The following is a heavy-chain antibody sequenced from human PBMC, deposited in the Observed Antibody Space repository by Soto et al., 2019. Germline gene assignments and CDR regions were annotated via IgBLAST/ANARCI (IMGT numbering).Heavy chain of an antibody. CDR1: GDSVSSNSAA. CDR2: TYYRSKWYN. Sequence: PSQTLSLTCAISGDSVSSNSAAWNWIRQSPSRGLEWLGRTYYRSKWYNDYAVSVKSRITINPETSKNQFSLQLNSVTPEDTAVYYCARMVRWYSSGWSPRRGAFYYYYGMDVWGQGTTVTVSS. D-gene: IGHD6-19*01. CDR3: ARMVRWYSSGWSPRRGAFYYYYGMDV. V-gene: IGHV6-1*01. J-gene: IGHJ6*02.